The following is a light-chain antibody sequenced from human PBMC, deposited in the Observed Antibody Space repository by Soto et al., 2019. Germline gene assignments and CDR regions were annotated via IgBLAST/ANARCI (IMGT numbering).Light chain of an antibody. V-gene: IGLV3-21*02. J-gene: IGLJ2*01. CDR3: QVCDGGCYDVI. CDR1: NIGSKS. Sequence: SYELAKSPSVSVAPGQTARIACGGNNIGSKSVHWYQQKPGQAPVLVVYDDSGRPSGIPERFSGSNSGNTATLTITRVEAGDEADYYCQVCDGGCYDVIFGGGTKLTVL. CDR2: DDS.